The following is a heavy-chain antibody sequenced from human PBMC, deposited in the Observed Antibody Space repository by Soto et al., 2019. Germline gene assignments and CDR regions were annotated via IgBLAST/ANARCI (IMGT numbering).Heavy chain of an antibody. J-gene: IGHJ4*02. V-gene: IGHV3-7*03. CDR2: IKEDGSGK. Sequence: GGSLRLSCTASGFTFSSYLMSWVRQAPGKGLGWVANIKEDGSGKYYVDSVKGRFSISRDNARNSLYLQMNSLRVEDTAVYYCVRVGRLGGYWGQGALVTVS. D-gene: IGHD3-16*01. CDR3: VRVGRLGGY. CDR1: GFTFSSYL.